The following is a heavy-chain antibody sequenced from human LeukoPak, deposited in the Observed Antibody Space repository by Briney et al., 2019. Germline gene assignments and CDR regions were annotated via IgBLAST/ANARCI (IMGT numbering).Heavy chain of an antibody. CDR3: ARDSPFVGYSYGYLDY. D-gene: IGHD5-18*01. Sequence: QTGRSLRLSCAASGFTFSSYGMHWVRQAPGKGLEWVAVIWYDGSNKYYADSVKGRFTISRDNSKNTLYLQMNSLRAEDTAVYYCARDSPFVGYSYGYLDYWGLGTLVTVSS. V-gene: IGHV3-33*01. CDR1: GFTFSSYG. J-gene: IGHJ4*02. CDR2: IWYDGSNK.